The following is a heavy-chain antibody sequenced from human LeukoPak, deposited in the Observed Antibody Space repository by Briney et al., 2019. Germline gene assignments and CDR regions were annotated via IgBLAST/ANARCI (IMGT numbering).Heavy chain of an antibody. Sequence: ASVKVSCKASAYTFTGYYMHWVRQAPGQGLEWMGWIYPNSGGTNYAQKFQGRVTMTRDTSISTAYMELSRLRSDDTAVYYCARGPGYSSGFYYYYYYMDVWGKGTTVTISS. CDR1: AYTFTGYY. CDR2: IYPNSGGT. D-gene: IGHD6-19*01. CDR3: ARGPGYSSGFYYYYYYMDV. V-gene: IGHV1-2*02. J-gene: IGHJ6*03.